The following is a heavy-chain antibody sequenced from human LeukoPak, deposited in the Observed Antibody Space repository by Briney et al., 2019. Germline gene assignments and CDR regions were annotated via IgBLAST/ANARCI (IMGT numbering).Heavy chain of an antibody. CDR2: INPNSGGT. V-gene: IGHV1-2*02. D-gene: IGHD3-9*01. CDR1: GYTFTGYY. Sequence: ASVKVSCKASGYTFTGYYMHWVRQAPGQGLEWMGWINPNSGGTNYAQKFQGRVTMTRDTSISTAYMELSSLRSEDTAVYYCARGDYDILTGSYYYYYMDVWGKGTTVTVSS. CDR3: ARGDYDILTGSYYYYYMDV. J-gene: IGHJ6*03.